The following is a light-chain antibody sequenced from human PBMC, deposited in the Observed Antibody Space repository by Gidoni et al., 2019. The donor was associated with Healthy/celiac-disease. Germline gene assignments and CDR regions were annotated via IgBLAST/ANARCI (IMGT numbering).Light chain of an antibody. CDR3: QQSYSTPPT. V-gene: IGKV1-39*01. J-gene: IGKJ2*01. Sequence: DIQMTQYPSSLSASVGDRVTITCRASQSISSYLNWYQQKPGKAPKLLIYAASSLQIGVPSRFRGSGSGTDFTLTISSLQPEDFATYYCQQSYSTPPTFGQGTKLEIK. CDR1: QSISSY. CDR2: AAS.